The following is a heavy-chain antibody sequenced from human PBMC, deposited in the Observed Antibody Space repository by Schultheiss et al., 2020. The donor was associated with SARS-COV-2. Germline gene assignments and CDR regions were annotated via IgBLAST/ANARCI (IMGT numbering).Heavy chain of an antibody. CDR3: ARDKGYDFWSGYQSYYFDY. Sequence: GGSLRLSCAASGFTFSSYAMSWVRQAPGKGLEWVSAISGSGGSTYYADSVKGRFTISRDNSKNMLYLQMNSLRAEDTAVYYCARDKGYDFWSGYQSYYFDYWGQGTLVTVSS. CDR2: ISGSGGST. V-gene: IGHV3-23*01. D-gene: IGHD3-3*01. CDR1: GFTFSSYA. J-gene: IGHJ4*02.